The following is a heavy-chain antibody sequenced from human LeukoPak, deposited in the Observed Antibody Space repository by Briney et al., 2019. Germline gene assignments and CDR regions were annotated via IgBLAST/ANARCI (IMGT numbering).Heavy chain of an antibody. Sequence: PSETLSLTCTVSGGSISSSSYYWGWIRQPPGKGLEWIGSIYYSGSTYYNPSLKSRVTISVDTSKNQFSLKLSSVTAADTAVYYCAKDFDRVSSAYYYDYWGQGTLVTVSS. CDR2: IYYSGST. J-gene: IGHJ4*02. CDR1: GGSISSSSYY. D-gene: IGHD3-9*01. V-gene: IGHV4-39*02. CDR3: AKDFDRVSSAYYYDY.